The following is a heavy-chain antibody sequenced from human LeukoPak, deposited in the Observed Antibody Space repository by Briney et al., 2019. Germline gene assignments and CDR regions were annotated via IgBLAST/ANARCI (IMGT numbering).Heavy chain of an antibody. J-gene: IGHJ6*03. CDR1: GFIFDDHG. CDR2: INWNGGRT. V-gene: IGHV3-20*04. CDR3: ARASPAGGSYYYYYMDV. Sequence: GGSLRLSCAASGFIFDDHGMIWVRQVSGKGLEWVSGINWNGGRTGYADSVKGRFTISRGNAKNSLYLQMNSLRAEDTALYYCARASPAGGSYYYYYMDVWGKGTTVTISS. D-gene: IGHD6-13*01.